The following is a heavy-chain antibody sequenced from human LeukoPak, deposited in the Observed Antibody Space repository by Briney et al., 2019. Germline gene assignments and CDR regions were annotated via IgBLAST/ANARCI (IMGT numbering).Heavy chain of an antibody. V-gene: IGHV3-48*01. D-gene: IGHD3-22*01. CDR3: ARSRGRYDSSGYYGDY. J-gene: IGHJ4*02. CDR1: GFTFSSYG. CDR2: ISSSSSTI. Sequence: PGGSLRLSCAASGFTFSSYGMNWVRQAPGKGLEWVSYISSSSSTIYYADSVKGRFTISRDNAKNSLYLQMNSLRAEDTAVYYCARSRGRYDSSGYYGDYWGQGTLVTVSS.